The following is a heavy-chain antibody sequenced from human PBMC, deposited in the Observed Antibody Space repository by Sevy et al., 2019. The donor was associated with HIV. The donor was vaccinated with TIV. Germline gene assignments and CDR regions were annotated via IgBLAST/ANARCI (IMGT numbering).Heavy chain of an antibody. Sequence: GGSLRLSCAASGFTFSSYGMHWVRQAPGKGLEWVAVIWYDGSNKYYADSVKGRFTISRDNSKNTLYLQMNSLRAEDTDVYYCARDCSWNIAEIVVVPAASFGCSSSSSYWGQGTLVTVSS. V-gene: IGHV3-33*01. CDR2: IWYDGSNK. D-gene: IGHD2-2*01. J-gene: IGHJ4*02. CDR3: ARDCSWNIAEIVVVPAASFGCSSSSSY. CDR1: GFTFSSYG.